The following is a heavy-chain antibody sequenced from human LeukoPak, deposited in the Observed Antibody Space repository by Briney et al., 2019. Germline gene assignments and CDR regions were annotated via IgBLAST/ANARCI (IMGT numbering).Heavy chain of an antibody. CDR3: ARDFPGGWFDP. V-gene: IGHV4-30-2*01. CDR2: IYHSGST. CDR1: GGSISSGGYS. J-gene: IGHJ5*02. Sequence: SQTLSLTCAVSGGSISSGGYSWSWLRQPPGTGLEWIGYIYHSGSTYYNPSLKSRVAISVDRSKNQFSLKLSSVTAADTAVYYCARDFPGGWFDPWGQGTLVTVSS.